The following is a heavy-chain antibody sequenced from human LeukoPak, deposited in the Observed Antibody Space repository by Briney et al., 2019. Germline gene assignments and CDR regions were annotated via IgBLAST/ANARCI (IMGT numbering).Heavy chain of an antibody. Sequence: SETLSLPCTVSGASINSHYWSWFRQSPGKGLEWIGHSFYSGSTNYSPSLRSRVTISVGRPNNKFSLRLRSVTAADTAIYYCARGTGNWNFGVWGRGSLIIVSS. D-gene: IGHD1-7*01. J-gene: IGHJ4*02. CDR1: GASINSHY. CDR2: SFYSGST. CDR3: ARGTGNWNFGV. V-gene: IGHV4-59*11.